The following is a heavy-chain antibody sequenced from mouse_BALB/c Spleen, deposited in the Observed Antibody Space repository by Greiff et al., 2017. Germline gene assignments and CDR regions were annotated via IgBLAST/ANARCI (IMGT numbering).Heavy chain of an antibody. CDR3: ARDLSYGWRYFDV. Sequence: EVQRVESGGGLVQPGGSRKLSCAASGFTFSSFGMHWVRQAPEKGLEWVAYISSGSSTIYYADTVKGRFTISRDNPKNTLFLQMTSLRSEDTAMYYCARDLSYGWRYFDVWGAGTTVTVSS. V-gene: IGHV5-17*02. CDR1: GFTFSSFG. J-gene: IGHJ1*01. D-gene: IGHD1-1*01. CDR2: ISSGSSTI.